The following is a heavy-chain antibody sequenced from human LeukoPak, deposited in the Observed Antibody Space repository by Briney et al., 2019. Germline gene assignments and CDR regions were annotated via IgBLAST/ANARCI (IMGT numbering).Heavy chain of an antibody. V-gene: IGHV3-30-3*01. D-gene: IGHD6-6*01. Sequence: GGSLRLSCAASGFTFSSYAMHWVRQAPGKGLEWVAVISYDGSNKYYADSVKGRFTISRDNSKNTLYLQMNSLRSDDTAVYLCAREWWGSSTVDWFDSWGQGTLVTVSS. CDR1: GFTFSSYA. CDR3: AREWWGSSTVDWFDS. J-gene: IGHJ5*01. CDR2: ISYDGSNK.